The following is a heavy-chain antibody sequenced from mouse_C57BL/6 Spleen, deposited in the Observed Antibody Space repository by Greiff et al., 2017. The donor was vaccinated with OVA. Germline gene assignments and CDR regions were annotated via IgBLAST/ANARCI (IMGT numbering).Heavy chain of an antibody. CDR1: GYTFTSYG. D-gene: IGHD1-1*01. J-gene: IGHJ4*01. V-gene: IGHV1-81*01. Sequence: QVQLQQSGAELVRPGASVKLSCNASGYTFTSYGIRWVKQRPGQGLEWIGVIYPSSGSTYYNEKFKSKATLTVDKSSSTAYMELSSLTSEDSAVYYCARNYGSSSYYAMDDWGKGTSVTVSS. CDR2: IYPSSGST. CDR3: ARNYGSSSYYAMDD.